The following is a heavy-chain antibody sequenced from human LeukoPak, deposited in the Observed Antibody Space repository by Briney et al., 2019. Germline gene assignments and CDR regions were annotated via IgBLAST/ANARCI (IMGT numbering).Heavy chain of an antibody. CDR2: IYSGGST. J-gene: IGHJ4*02. CDR1: GFTVSSNY. D-gene: IGHD6-19*01. CDR3: ARGTGYSSGWYIDY. Sequence: GGSLRLSCAASGFTVSSNYMSWVRQAPGKGLEWVSVIYSGGSTYYADSVKGRFTISRDNSKNTLYLQMNSLRAEDTAVYYCARGTGYSSGWYIDYWGQGTQVTVSS. V-gene: IGHV3-53*01.